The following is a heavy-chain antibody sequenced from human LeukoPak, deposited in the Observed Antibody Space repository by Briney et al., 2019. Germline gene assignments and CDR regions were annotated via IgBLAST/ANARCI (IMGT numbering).Heavy chain of an antibody. D-gene: IGHD1-26*01. CDR3: ARDPYSGSYGNEYYYYMDV. J-gene: IGHJ6*03. CDR2: ISGSGGST. CDR1: GFTFSSYG. V-gene: IGHV3-23*01. Sequence: PGGSLRLSCAASGFTFSSYGMSWVRQAPGKGLEWVSAISGSGGSTYYADSVKGRFTISRDNAKNSLSLQMNSLRAEDTAVYYCARDPYSGSYGNEYYYYMDVWGKGTTVTISS.